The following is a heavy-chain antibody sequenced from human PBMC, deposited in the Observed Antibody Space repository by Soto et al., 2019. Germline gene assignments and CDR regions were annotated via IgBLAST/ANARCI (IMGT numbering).Heavy chain of an antibody. V-gene: IGHV3-23*01. J-gene: IGHJ6*02. CDR1: GFTFSNCA. Sequence: EMQVLESGGGLVQPGGSLRLSCAASGFTFSNCAVAWVRQAPGRGLEWVSTIGGGGGTYYAESVKGRFTISRDKSKNTLYLQMNSLRAEDTAVYYCAKGRIGARDGMDVWGQGTTVTVTS. CDR3: AKGRIGARDGMDV. D-gene: IGHD6-6*01. CDR2: IGGGGGT.